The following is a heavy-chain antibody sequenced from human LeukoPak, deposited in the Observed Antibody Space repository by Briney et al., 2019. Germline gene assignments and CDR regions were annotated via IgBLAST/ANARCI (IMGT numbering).Heavy chain of an antibody. CDR1: GFTFSNAW. Sequence: GGSLRLSCAASGFTFSNAWMSWVRQAPGKGLEWVSVIYSGGSTYFADSVKGRFTISRDNSKNTLYLQMNSLRAEDTAVYYCARGYNYMDVWGKGTTVTISS. CDR3: ARGYNYMDV. CDR2: IYSGGST. D-gene: IGHD1-14*01. J-gene: IGHJ6*03. V-gene: IGHV3-53*01.